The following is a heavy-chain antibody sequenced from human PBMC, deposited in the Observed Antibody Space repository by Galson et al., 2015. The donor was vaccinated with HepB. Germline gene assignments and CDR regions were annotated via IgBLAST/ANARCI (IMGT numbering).Heavy chain of an antibody. V-gene: IGHV1-8*01. CDR2: MNPNSGNT. D-gene: IGHD3-10*01. CDR3: ARGPGWNYYGSGTLQG. CDR1: GYTFTSYD. Sequence: SVKVSCKASGYTFTSYDINWVRQATGQGLEWMGWMNPNSGNTGYAQKFQGRVTMTRNTSISTAYMELSSLRSEDTAVYYCARGPGWNYYGSGTLQGWGQGTLVTVSS. J-gene: IGHJ4*02.